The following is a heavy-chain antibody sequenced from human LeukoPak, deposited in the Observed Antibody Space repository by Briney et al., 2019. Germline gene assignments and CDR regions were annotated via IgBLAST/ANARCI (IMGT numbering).Heavy chain of an antibody. CDR2: ISAYNGNT. J-gene: IGHJ6*03. CDR1: GYTLTSYG. Sequence: GVSVKVSCKASGYTLTSYGISWVRQAPGQRLEWMGWISAYNGNTNYAQKLQGRVTMNKDTSTSTAYMELGSLRADDTAVYYCARDRYSSSWYGGQYYYYMDVWGKGTTVTVSS. CDR3: ARDRYSSSWYGGQYYYYMDV. V-gene: IGHV1-18*01. D-gene: IGHD6-13*01.